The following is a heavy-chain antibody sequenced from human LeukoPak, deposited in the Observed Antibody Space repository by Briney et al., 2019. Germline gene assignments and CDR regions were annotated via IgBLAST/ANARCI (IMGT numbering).Heavy chain of an antibody. Sequence: SETLSLTCTVSGYSISSGYYWGWIRQPPGKGLEWIGYGYYSGSTNYNPSLKSRVTISVDTSKNQFSLKLSSVAAADTAVYYCARQPTMVRGLNWFDPWGQGTLVTVSS. D-gene: IGHD3-10*01. CDR1: GYSISSGYY. V-gene: IGHV4-38-2*02. CDR2: GYYSGST. CDR3: ARQPTMVRGLNWFDP. J-gene: IGHJ5*02.